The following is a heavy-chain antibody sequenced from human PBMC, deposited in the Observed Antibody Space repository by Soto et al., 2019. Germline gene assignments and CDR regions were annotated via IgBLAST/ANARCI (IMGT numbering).Heavy chain of an antibody. V-gene: IGHV3-48*02. CDR3: ARVTTNRYCSGGSCSSSGKRSMDV. J-gene: IGHJ6*02. CDR1: GFTFSSYS. CDR2: ISSSSSTI. Sequence: GGSLRLSCAASGFTFSSYSMNWVRQAPGKGLEWVSYISSSSSTIYYADSVKGQFTISRDNAKNSLYLQMNSLRDEDTAVYYCARVTTNRYCSGGSCSSSGKRSMDVWGQGTTVTVSS. D-gene: IGHD2-15*01.